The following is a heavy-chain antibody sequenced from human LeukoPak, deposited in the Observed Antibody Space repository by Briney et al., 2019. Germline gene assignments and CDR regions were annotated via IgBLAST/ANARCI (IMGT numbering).Heavy chain of an antibody. J-gene: IGHJ5*02. Sequence: KSSQTLSLTCAVSGGSISSGGYSWSWIRQPPGKGLEWIGYIYHSGSTNYNPSLKSRVTISVDTSKNQFSPKLSSVTAADTAVYYCARHGRVGSSWKQEINGIDPWGQGTLVTVSS. V-gene: IGHV4-30-2*01. CDR1: GGSISSGGYS. CDR3: ARHGRVGSSWKQEINGIDP. CDR2: IYHSGST. D-gene: IGHD6-13*01.